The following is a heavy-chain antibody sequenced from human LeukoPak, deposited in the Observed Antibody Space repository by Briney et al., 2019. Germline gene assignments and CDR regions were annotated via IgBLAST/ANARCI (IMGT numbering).Heavy chain of an antibody. CDR1: GFTFSSYG. CDR3: AKDNAYYYADY. Sequence: GGSLRLSCAASGFTFSSYGMHWVRQAPGKGLEWVAVISYDGSNKYYADSVKGRFTISRDNSKNTLYLQMNSLRAEDTAVYYCAKDNAYYYADYWGQGTLVTVSS. CDR2: ISYDGSNK. J-gene: IGHJ4*02. V-gene: IGHV3-30*18. D-gene: IGHD3-10*01.